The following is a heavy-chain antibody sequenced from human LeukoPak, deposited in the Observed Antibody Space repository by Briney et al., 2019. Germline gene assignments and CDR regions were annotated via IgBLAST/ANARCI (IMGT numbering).Heavy chain of an antibody. D-gene: IGHD6-13*01. Sequence: GGSLRLSCAASGFTFNSYWMSWVRQAPGKGLEWVANTKQDGNEKYYVDSVAGRFTISRDNSKSTLYLQMNSLRAGDTAVYYCASSSWYGGFDYWGQGTLVTVSS. V-gene: IGHV3-7*05. J-gene: IGHJ4*02. CDR2: TKQDGNEK. CDR3: ASSSWYGGFDY. CDR1: GFTFNSYW.